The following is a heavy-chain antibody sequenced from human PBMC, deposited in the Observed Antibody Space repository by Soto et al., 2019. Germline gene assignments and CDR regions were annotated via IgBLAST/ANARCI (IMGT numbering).Heavy chain of an antibody. Sequence: SETLSLTCTVSGGSISSYYWSWIRQPPGKGLEWIGYIYYSGSTNYNPSLKSRVTISVDTSKNQFSLKLSSVTAADTAVYYCARVECLMVRGVNYYFDYWGQGTLVTVSS. J-gene: IGHJ4*02. D-gene: IGHD3-10*01. V-gene: IGHV4-59*01. CDR1: GGSISSYY. CDR2: IYYSGST. CDR3: ARVECLMVRGVNYYFDY.